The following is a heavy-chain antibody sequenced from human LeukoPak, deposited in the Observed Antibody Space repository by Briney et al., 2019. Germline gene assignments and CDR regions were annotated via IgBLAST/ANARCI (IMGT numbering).Heavy chain of an antibody. J-gene: IGHJ6*03. Sequence: GGSLRLSCAASGFTFSSYGMHWVRQAPGKGLEWVAVIWYDGSNKYYADSVKGRFTISRDNSKNTLYLQMNSLRVEDTAVFYCAKVRDGRSTGGTYYYYMDVWGKGTTVTVSS. V-gene: IGHV3-33*06. CDR3: AKVRDGRSTGGTYYYYMDV. CDR1: GFTFSSYG. D-gene: IGHD1-26*01. CDR2: IWYDGSNK.